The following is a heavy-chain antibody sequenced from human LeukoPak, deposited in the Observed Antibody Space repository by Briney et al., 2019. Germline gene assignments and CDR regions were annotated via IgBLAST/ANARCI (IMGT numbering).Heavy chain of an antibody. V-gene: IGHV3-23*01. CDR2: ISGSGGTT. CDR1: GFTFSSYA. Sequence: GGSLRLSCAAPGFTFSSYAMNWVRQAPGKGLEWVSLISGSGGTTYYADSVKGRFTISRDTSKNTLYLQMNSLRAEDTAVYYCAKAFTTITARFDDWGQGTPVTVSS. CDR3: AKAFTTITARFDD. D-gene: IGHD6-6*01. J-gene: IGHJ4*02.